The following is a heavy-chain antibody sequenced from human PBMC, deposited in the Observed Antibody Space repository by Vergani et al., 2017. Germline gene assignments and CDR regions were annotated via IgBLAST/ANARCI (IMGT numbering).Heavy chain of an antibody. CDR3: ARFRYYYGSGSYYNGLYYYGMDV. Sequence: QVQLQQWGAGLLKPSETLSLTCAVYGGSFSGYYWSWIRQPPGKGLEWIGEINHSGSTNYNPSLKSRVTISVDTSKNQFSLKLSSVTAADTAVYYCARFRYYYGSGSYYNGLYYYGMDVWGQGTTVTVSS. D-gene: IGHD3-10*01. CDR2: INHSGST. J-gene: IGHJ6*02. CDR1: GGSFSGYY. V-gene: IGHV4-34*01.